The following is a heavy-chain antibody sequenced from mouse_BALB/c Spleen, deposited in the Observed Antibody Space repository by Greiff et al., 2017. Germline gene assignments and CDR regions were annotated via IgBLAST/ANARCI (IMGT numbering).Heavy chain of an antibody. J-gene: IGHJ1*01. CDR1: GYTFSSYW. Sequence: QVQLQQSGAELMKPGASVKISCKATGYTFSSYWIEWVKQRPGHGLEWIGEILPGSGSTNYNEKFKGKATFTADTSSNTAYMQLSSLTSEDSTVYYCARNLNYDGSSPYWYFDVWGAGTTVTVSS. V-gene: IGHV1-9*01. CDR2: ILPGSGST. D-gene: IGHD1-1*01. CDR3: ARNLNYDGSSPYWYFDV.